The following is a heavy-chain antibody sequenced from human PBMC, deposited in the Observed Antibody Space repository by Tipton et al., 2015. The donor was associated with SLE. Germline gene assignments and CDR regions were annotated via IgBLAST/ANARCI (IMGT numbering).Heavy chain of an antibody. V-gene: IGHV4-39*07. CDR3: ARLSYGSKVYGGNFDSAYSMDV. D-gene: IGHD4-23*01. Sequence: TLSLTCTVSGGSITSSSYYWGWIRQPPGKGLEWIGSLYYRGSTFYNPSLESRVAISVDTSKSRFSLNLNSVTAADTAVYFCARLSYGSKVYGGNFDSAYSMDVWGKGTTVTVSS. J-gene: IGHJ6*03. CDR1: GGSITSSSYY. CDR2: LYYRGST.